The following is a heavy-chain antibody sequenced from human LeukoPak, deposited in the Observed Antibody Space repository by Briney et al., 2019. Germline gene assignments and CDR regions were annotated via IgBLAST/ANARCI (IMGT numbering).Heavy chain of an antibody. CDR1: VGSISSSSDY. CDR2: IYYSGST. CDR3: ARAKEKSHDAFDI. J-gene: IGHJ3*02. V-gene: IGHV4-39*07. Sequence: SETLSLTCTFSVGSISSSSDYWCWIRQPPGKGLEGIGSIYYSGSTYYNPSLKSRVTISVDTSKNQFSLKLSSVTAADTAVYYCARAKEKSHDAFDIWGQGTMVTVSS.